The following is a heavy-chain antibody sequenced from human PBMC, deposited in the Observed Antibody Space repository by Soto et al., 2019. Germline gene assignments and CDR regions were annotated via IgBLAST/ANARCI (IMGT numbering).Heavy chain of an antibody. J-gene: IGHJ4*02. Sequence: QVQLVESGGGVVQPGRSLRLSCAASGFTFSSYGMHWVRQAPGKGLEWVAVIWYDGSNKYYADSVKGRFTISRDNSKNTLYLQMNSLRAEDTAVYYCARDTRWFGELLEYWGQGTLVTVSS. CDR3: ARDTRWFGELLEY. CDR2: IWYDGSNK. D-gene: IGHD3-10*01. V-gene: IGHV3-33*01. CDR1: GFTFSSYG.